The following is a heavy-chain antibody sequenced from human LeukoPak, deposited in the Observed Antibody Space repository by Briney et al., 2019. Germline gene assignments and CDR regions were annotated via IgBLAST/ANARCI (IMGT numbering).Heavy chain of an antibody. D-gene: IGHD6-6*01. Sequence: SETLSLTCTVSGGSISSSSYYWGWIRQPPGKGLEWIGSIYYSGSTYYNPSLKSRVTISVDTSKNQFSLKLSSVTAADTALYYCARDRIAARGAFDIWGQGTMVTVSS. CDR3: ARDRIAARGAFDI. CDR2: IYYSGST. V-gene: IGHV4-39*07. CDR1: GGSISSSSYY. J-gene: IGHJ3*02.